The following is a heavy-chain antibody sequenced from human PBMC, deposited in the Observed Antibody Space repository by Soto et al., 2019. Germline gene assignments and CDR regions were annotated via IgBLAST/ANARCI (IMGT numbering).Heavy chain of an antibody. CDR2: IYYSGST. Sequence: QVQLQESGPGLVKPSQTLSLTCTVSGGSINSGDYYWSWIRQPPGKGLEWIGYIYYSGSTYYNPSLKSRVSTSADTSKNQFSLKLSSVSAADTAVYYCARAKGLATVTTSWFDPWGQGTLVTVSS. D-gene: IGHD4-17*01. CDR1: GGSINSGDYY. V-gene: IGHV4-30-4*01. CDR3: ARAKGLATVTTSWFDP. J-gene: IGHJ5*02.